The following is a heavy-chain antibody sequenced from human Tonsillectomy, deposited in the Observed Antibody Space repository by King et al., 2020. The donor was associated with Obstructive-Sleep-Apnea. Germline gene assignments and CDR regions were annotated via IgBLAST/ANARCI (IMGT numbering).Heavy chain of an antibody. CDR1: GGSINGFY. CDR2: IYYTGKT. CDR3: ARLAAAADTDS. J-gene: IGHJ4*02. V-gene: IGHV4-59*01. Sequence: VQLQESGLGLVKPSETLSLTCTVSGGSINGFYWSWIRHPPGKGLEWIGFIYYTGKTNYNPSLKSRVTISIDTSRNQFSLKLISVTAADTAGYYCARLAAAADTDSWGQGTLVTVSS. D-gene: IGHD6-13*01.